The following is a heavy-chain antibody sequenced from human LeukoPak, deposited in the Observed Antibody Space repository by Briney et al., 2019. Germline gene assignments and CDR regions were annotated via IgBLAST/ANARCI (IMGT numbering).Heavy chain of an antibody. CDR2: ISGSGGST. Sequence: GGSLRLSRAASVFIFSSYVMSGVRQAPGKGLAGVSAISGSGGSTYYADSMKGRFTISRDNSNNTLYLQMNSLKAEDTAVYYCAKNWVSSSSPMGFDPWGQGTLVTVSS. J-gene: IGHJ5*02. CDR3: AKNWVSSSSPMGFDP. V-gene: IGHV3-23*01. D-gene: IGHD6-13*01. CDR1: VFIFSSYV.